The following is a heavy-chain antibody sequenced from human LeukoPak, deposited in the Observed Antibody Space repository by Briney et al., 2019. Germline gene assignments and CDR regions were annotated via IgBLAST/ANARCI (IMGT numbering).Heavy chain of an antibody. V-gene: IGHV3-30-3*01. CDR1: GFTFSSYA. CDR3: ARDSTGWFDP. J-gene: IGHJ5*02. Sequence: GRSLRLSCAASGFTFSSYAMHWVRQAPGKGLEWVAVISYDGSNKYYADSVKGRFTISRDNSKNTLYLQMNSLRAEDTAVYYCARDSTGWFDPWGQGTLVTVSS. D-gene: IGHD6-25*01. CDR2: ISYDGSNK.